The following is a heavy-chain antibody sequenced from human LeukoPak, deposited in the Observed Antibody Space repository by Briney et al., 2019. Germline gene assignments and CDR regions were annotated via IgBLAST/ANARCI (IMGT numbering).Heavy chain of an antibody. Sequence: KPSETLSLTCTVSGGSISRYYWSWIRQPPGTGLEWIGYIYYTGRADYNPSLKSRVSMSVDTSKNQFSLRVNSMTAADTAVYCCARGDFWSGAPTDWGQGTLVTVSS. CDR1: GGSISRYY. CDR2: IYYTGRA. J-gene: IGHJ4*02. V-gene: IGHV4-59*01. D-gene: IGHD3-3*01. CDR3: ARGDFWSGAPTD.